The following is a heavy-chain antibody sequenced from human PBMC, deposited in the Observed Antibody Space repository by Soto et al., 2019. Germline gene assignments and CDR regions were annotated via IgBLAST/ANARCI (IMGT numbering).Heavy chain of an antibody. CDR2: IDPSDSQT. V-gene: IGHV5-10-1*01. J-gene: IGHJ4*02. D-gene: IGHD3-22*01. Sequence: GEALKISWKGSGYSFAGYWITWVRQKPGKGVEWMVLIDPSDSQTYYSPSFRGHVTISVTKSITTVFLQWSSLRDSDTAMYYCARQIYDSDTGPNSQYYFDXWGQGTPVTVSX. CDR3: ARQIYDSDTGPNSQYYFDX. CDR1: GYSFAGYW.